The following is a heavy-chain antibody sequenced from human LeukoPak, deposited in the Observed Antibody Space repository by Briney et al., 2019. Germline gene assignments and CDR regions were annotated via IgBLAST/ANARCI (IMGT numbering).Heavy chain of an antibody. Sequence: PGGSLRLSCAASGFTFSSYAMSWVRQAPGKGLEWVSAISGSGGSTYYADSVKGRFTISRDNSKNTLYLQMNSLRAEDTAVYYCAKDFWSDYYSGYFDYWGQGTLVTVSS. V-gene: IGHV3-23*01. CDR1: GFTFSSYA. CDR2: ISGSGGST. D-gene: IGHD3-3*01. J-gene: IGHJ4*02. CDR3: AKDFWSDYYSGYFDY.